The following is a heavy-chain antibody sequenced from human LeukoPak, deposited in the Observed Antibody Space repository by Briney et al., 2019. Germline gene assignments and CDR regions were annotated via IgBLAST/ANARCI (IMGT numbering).Heavy chain of an antibody. CDR2: ISSTGTYT. CDR3: AREETYYYGSGSYKPQSLFDY. J-gene: IGHJ4*02. D-gene: IGHD3-10*01. Sequence: GGSLRLSCAASGFTFSDYYMIGIRQAPGKGLEWVSYISSTGTYTNYADSVKGRFTISRDNAKNSLYLQMNSLRAEDTAVYYCAREETYYYGSGSYKPQSLFDYWGQGTLVTVSS. CDR1: GFTFSDYY. V-gene: IGHV3-11*05.